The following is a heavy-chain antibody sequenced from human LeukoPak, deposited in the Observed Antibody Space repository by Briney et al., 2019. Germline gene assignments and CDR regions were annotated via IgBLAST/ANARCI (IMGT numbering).Heavy chain of an antibody. Sequence: PGGSLRLSCAASGFTFSSYAMSWVRQAPGKGLGWVSAISGSGGSTYYADSVKGRFTISRDNSKNTLYLQMNSLRAEDTAVYYCAKAGLGTMVRGVTYYYYGMDVWGQGTTVTVSS. J-gene: IGHJ6*02. CDR3: AKAGLGTMVRGVTYYYYGMDV. D-gene: IGHD3-10*01. CDR1: GFTFSSYA. CDR2: ISGSGGST. V-gene: IGHV3-23*01.